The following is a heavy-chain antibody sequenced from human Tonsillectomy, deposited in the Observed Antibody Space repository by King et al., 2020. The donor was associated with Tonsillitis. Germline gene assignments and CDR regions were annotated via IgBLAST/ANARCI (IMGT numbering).Heavy chain of an antibody. CDR3: ARVGQQLAPFDY. CDR1: GFTFSTYW. V-gene: IGHV3-74*01. CDR2: INSDGRST. Sequence: EVQLVESGGHLVQPGGSLRLSCAASGFTFSTYWMHWVRQAPGKGRVWVSRINSDGRSTSYADSVKGRFTISRDNAKNTLYLQMNSLRAEDTAVYYCARVGQQLAPFDYWGQGTLVTVSS. D-gene: IGHD6-13*01. J-gene: IGHJ4*02.